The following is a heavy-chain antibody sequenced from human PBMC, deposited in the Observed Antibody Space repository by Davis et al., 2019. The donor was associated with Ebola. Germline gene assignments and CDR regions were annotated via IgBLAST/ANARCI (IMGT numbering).Heavy chain of an antibody. CDR3: AREMTTVTTLYYYGMDV. D-gene: IGHD4-17*01. CDR1: GFTFSSYG. J-gene: IGHJ6*02. CDR2: IWYDGSNK. Sequence: PGGSLRLSCAASGFTFSSYGMHWVRQAPGKGLEWVAVIWYDGSNKYYADSVKGRFTISRDNSKNTLYLQMNSLRAEDTAVYYCAREMTTVTTLYYYGMDVWGQGTTVTVSS. V-gene: IGHV3-33*01.